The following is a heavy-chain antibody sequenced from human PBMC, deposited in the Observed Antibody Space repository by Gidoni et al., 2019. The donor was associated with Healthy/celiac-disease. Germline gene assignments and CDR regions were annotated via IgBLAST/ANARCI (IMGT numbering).Heavy chain of an antibody. V-gene: IGHV3-33*01. CDR2: IWYDGSNK. Sequence: QVQLVESGGGVVQPGRSLRLYCAASGFTFSSYGMHWVRQAPGKGLAWVAVIWYDGSNKYYADSVKGRFTISRDNSKNTLYLQMNSLGAEDTAVYYCARERWYAFDIWGQGTMVTVSS. D-gene: IGHD2-8*01. CDR1: GFTFSSYG. J-gene: IGHJ3*02. CDR3: ARERWYAFDI.